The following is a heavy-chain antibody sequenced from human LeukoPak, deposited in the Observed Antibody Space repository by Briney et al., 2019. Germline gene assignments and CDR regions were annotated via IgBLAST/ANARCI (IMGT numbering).Heavy chain of an antibody. CDR2: IYPDDSDT. CDR1: GYSFTSYW. J-gene: IGHJ5*02. CDR3: ARSHSSTLTWFDP. V-gene: IGHV5-51*01. Sequence: GESLKISCKGSGYSFTSYWIGWVRQMPGKGLEWMGIIYPDDSDTTYSPSFQGQVTISADKSISTAYLQWSSLKASDTAIYFCARSHSSTLTWFDPWGQGTLVTVSS.